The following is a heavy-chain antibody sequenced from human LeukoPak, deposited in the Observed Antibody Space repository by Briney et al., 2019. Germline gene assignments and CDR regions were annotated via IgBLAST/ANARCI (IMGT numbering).Heavy chain of an antibody. CDR3: ARDYYGSGRSRWFDP. V-gene: IGHV4-4*07. J-gene: IGHJ5*02. CDR1: GGSISSYY. CDR2: IYTSGST. D-gene: IGHD3-10*01. Sequence: PSETLSLTCTVPGGSISSYYWSWIRQPAGKGLEWIGRIYTSGSTNYNPSLKSRVTISVDTSKNQFSLKLSSVTTADTAVYYSARDYYGSGRSRWFDPWGQGTLVTVSS.